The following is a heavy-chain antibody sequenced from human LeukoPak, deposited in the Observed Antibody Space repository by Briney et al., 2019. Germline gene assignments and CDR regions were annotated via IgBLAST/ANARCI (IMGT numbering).Heavy chain of an antibody. V-gene: IGHV3-48*02. Sequence: PGGSLRPSCAASGFTFSSYSMNWVRQAPGKGLEWVSYISPSSSAIHYADSVKGRFTISRDNAKNSLYLQMNSLRDEDTAVYYCARGGDYDSSGSLGIGAFDIWGQGTMVTVSS. J-gene: IGHJ3*02. CDR1: GFTFSSYS. D-gene: IGHD3-22*01. CDR3: ARGGDYDSSGSLGIGAFDI. CDR2: ISPSSSAI.